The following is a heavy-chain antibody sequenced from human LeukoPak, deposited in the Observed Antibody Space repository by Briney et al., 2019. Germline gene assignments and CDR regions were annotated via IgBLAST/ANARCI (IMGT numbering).Heavy chain of an antibody. J-gene: IGHJ3*02. V-gene: IGHV1-58*02. Sequence: ASVKVSCKASGFTFTSSAMQWVRQARGQRLEWIGWIVVGSGYTNNAQKFQERVTITRDMSTSTAYMELSSLRSEDTAVYYCAAEPVDATTQGVFDIWGQGTMVTVSS. CDR1: GFTFTSSA. CDR3: AAEPVDATTQGVFDI. D-gene: IGHD5-18*01. CDR2: IVVGSGYT.